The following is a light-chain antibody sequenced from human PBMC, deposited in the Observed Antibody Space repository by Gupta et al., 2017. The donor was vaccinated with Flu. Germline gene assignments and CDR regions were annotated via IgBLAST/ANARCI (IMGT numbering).Light chain of an antibody. Sequence: QTVLTQPPSASGTPGQRVTISCSGSSSNIGSNYVYWYQQLPGTAPKLLIFRNNQRPSGVPDRFSGSKSGTSASLAISGLRPEDEAYYYCAAWDDRVSVHYVFGIGTKVTVL. J-gene: IGLJ1*01. V-gene: IGLV1-47*01. CDR1: SSNIGSNY. CDR3: AAWDDRVSVHYV. CDR2: RNN.